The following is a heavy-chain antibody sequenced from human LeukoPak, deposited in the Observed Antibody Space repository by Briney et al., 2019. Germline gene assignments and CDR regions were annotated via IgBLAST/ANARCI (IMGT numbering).Heavy chain of an antibody. J-gene: IGHJ3*02. CDR1: GGSISSSSYY. D-gene: IGHD2-2*01. CDR2: IYYSGST. Sequence: SETLSLTCTVSGGSISSSSYYWGWIRQPPGKGLEWIGSIYYSGSTYYNPSLKSRVTISVDTSKNQFSLKLSSVTAADTAVYYCARRGKLVPAAIYAFDIWGQGTMVTVSS. CDR3: ARRGKLVPAAIYAFDI. V-gene: IGHV4-39*01.